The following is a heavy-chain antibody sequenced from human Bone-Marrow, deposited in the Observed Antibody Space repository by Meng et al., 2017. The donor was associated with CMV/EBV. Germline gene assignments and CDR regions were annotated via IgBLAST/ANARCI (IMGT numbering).Heavy chain of an antibody. D-gene: IGHD2-2*01. CDR2: ISSSSSYI. V-gene: IGHV3-21*01. CDR1: GFTFSSYS. J-gene: IGHJ4*02. Sequence: GGSLRLSCAASGFTFSSYSMNWVRQAPGKGLEWVSSISSSSSYIYYADSVKGRFTISRDNAKNSLYLQMNSLRAEDTAVYYCAKVGAPSGCSSTSCSYGELVPDYWGQGTLVTVSS. CDR3: AKVGAPSGCSSTSCSYGELVPDY.